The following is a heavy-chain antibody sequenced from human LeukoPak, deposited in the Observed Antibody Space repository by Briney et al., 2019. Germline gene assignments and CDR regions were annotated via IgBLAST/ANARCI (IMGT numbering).Heavy chain of an antibody. CDR2: IYYSGST. CDR3: ARAWYYFDY. CDR1: GGSISSSSYY. D-gene: IGHD2-15*01. V-gene: IGHV4-39*01. J-gene: IGHJ4*02. Sequence: SETLSLTCTVSGGSISSSSYYWGWIRQPPGKGLEWIGNIYYSGSTYYNPSLKSRVTISVDTSKNQFSLKLSSVTAADTAVYYCARAWYYFDYWGQGTLVTVSS.